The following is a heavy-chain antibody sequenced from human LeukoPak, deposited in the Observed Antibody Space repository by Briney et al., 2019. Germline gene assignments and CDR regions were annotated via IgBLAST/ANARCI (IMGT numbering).Heavy chain of an antibody. CDR2: IWYDGNGK. CDR3: ATRTGGATYYYYGMDV. V-gene: IGHV3-33*01. Sequence: PGRSLRLSCAASGFTFSAYGMHWVRQAPGMGLEWVATIWYDGNGKTYADSVKGRFIISRDNSKNTLYLQMNSLRVEDTAVYYCATRTGGATYYYYGMDVWGQGTTVAVSS. D-gene: IGHD7-27*01. J-gene: IGHJ6*02. CDR1: GFTFSAYG.